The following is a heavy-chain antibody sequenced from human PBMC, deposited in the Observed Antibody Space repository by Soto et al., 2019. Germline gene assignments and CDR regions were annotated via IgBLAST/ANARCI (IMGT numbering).Heavy chain of an antibody. J-gene: IGHJ4*02. CDR2: ISASNGDT. CDR1: GYIFSKNG. D-gene: IGHD3-22*01. CDR3: ARDWRYYDSSGYFGF. V-gene: IGHV1-18*01. Sequence: GAAGKVSCKASGYIFSKNGISWFRQAPGQGLELMGWISASNGDTIYAQKFQGRVTMATDTSTSTAYMELRSLRSDDTAVYYCARDWRYYDSSGYFGFWGQGTLVTVSS.